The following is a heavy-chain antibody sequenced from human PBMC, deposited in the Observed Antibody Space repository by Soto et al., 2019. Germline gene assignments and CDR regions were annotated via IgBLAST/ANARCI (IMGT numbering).Heavy chain of an antibody. D-gene: IGHD3-10*01. V-gene: IGHV4-59*12. CDR1: GGSISSYY. Sequence: PSETLSLTCTVSGGSISSYYWSWIRQPPGKGLEWIGYIYYSGSTNYNPSLKSRVTISVDTSKNQFSLKLSSVTAADTAVYYCERDRATMVRGVIPRWFDPWGQGTLVTVSS. CDR3: ERDRATMVRGVIPRWFDP. CDR2: IYYSGST. J-gene: IGHJ5*02.